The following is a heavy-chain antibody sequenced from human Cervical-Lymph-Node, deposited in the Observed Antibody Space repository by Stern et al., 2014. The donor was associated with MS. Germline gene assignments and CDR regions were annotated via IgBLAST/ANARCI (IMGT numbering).Heavy chain of an antibody. CDR1: GFTFSSYA. J-gene: IGHJ4*02. V-gene: IGHV3-23*04. CDR3: AKEGILVASFDY. D-gene: IGHD6-19*01. CDR2: ISGSGDST. Sequence: VQLVESGGSLVQPGGSLRLSCAASGFTFSSYAMSWVRQAPGKGLEWVSAISGSGDSTYYADSVRGRFTISRDNSKNTLYLQMNSLRADDTAVYYCAKEGILVASFDYWGQGTLVTVSS.